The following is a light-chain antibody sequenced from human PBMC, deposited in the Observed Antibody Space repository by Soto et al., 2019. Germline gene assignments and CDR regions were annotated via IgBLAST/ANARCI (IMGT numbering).Light chain of an antibody. Sequence: EIVMTQSPATLSVSPGERANLSCRASQSVSRNLACYQQKPGQAPRLLIYGASTRATGIPARFSGSGSGTEFTLTISSLQSEDFAVYYCQQYNNWPPWTFGQGTKVEIK. J-gene: IGKJ1*01. CDR1: QSVSRN. V-gene: IGKV3-15*01. CDR3: QQYNNWPPWT. CDR2: GAS.